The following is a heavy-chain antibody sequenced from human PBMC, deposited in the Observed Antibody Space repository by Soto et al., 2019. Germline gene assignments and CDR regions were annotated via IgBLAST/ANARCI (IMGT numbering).Heavy chain of an antibody. D-gene: IGHD3-22*01. CDR3: AKSEDDSSAYVGYFDY. CDR1: GYSFTSYA. Sequence: ASVKVSCKTSGYSFTSYAMHWVRQAPGQRLEWLGWINADNGDTKYSQKFSGRVTITRDTSANTAFMELSSLRGEDTAVYYCAKSEDDSSAYVGYFDYWGQGTMVTVSS. J-gene: IGHJ4*02. CDR2: INADNGDT. V-gene: IGHV1-3*01.